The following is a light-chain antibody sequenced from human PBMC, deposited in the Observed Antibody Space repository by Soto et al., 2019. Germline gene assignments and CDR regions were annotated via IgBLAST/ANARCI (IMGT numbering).Light chain of an antibody. J-gene: IGLJ3*02. V-gene: IGLV2-23*02. Sequence: QSALTQPASVSGSPGQSITISCTGTSSDDGSYDVVSWYQQHPGKAPQLIIYEVAQRPSGVSDRFSGSKSGSTASLTISGLQAEDEAHYFCCSYAGSTTFWVFGGGTKFTVL. CDR1: SSDDGSYDV. CDR3: CSYAGSTTFWV. CDR2: EVA.